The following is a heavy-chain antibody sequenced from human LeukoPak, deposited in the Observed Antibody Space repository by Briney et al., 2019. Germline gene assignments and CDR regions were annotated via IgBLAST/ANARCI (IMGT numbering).Heavy chain of an antibody. D-gene: IGHD6-19*01. CDR2: ISDSGSIT. J-gene: IGHJ4*02. V-gene: IGHV3-23*01. Sequence: GGSLRLSCAASGFAFTSQAMGWVRQAPGKGLEWVSVISDSGSITYYADSVKGRFTISRDNSKNTLFLQMNSLRAEDTAVYYCAKDARRASGWYFFDYWGQGTLVTVSS. CDR3: AKDARRASGWYFFDY. CDR1: GFAFTSQA.